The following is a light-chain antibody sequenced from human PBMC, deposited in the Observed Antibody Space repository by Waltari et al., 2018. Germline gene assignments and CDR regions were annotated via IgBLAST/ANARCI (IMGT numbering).Light chain of an antibody. CDR2: QAS. Sequence: DTQMTQFPSAVPAFVGDRVTITCRASQAIGIWLAWYQQKPGNAPKLLIYQASTLQSGVPSRFSGSGSGTDFTLTISSLQPEDFATYYCQQAHTFPLTFGGGTKVEIK. V-gene: IGKV1-12*01. J-gene: IGKJ4*01. CDR1: QAIGIW. CDR3: QQAHTFPLT.